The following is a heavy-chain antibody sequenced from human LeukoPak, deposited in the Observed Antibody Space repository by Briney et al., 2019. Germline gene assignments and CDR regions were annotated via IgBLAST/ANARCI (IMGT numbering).Heavy chain of an antibody. CDR1: GFTFSSYG. V-gene: IGHV3-30*02. J-gene: IGHJ4*02. CDR2: IRYDGSNK. D-gene: IGHD2-2*01. CDR3: AKLAHCSSTSCYRQRDH. Sequence: SGGSLRLSCAASGFTFSSYGMHWVRQAPGKGLEWVAFIRYDGSNKYYADSVKGRFTISRDNSKNTLYLQMNSLRAEDTAVYYCAKLAHCSSTSCYRQRDHWGQGTLVTVSS.